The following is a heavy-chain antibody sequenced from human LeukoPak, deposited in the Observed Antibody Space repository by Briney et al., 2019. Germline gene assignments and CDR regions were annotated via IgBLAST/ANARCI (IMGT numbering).Heavy chain of an antibody. D-gene: IGHD3-9*01. J-gene: IGHJ6*03. CDR2: ISSSGSTI. Sequence: GSLRLSCAASGFTFSSYWMTWVRQAPGKGLEWVSYISSSGSTIYYADSVKGRFTISRDNAKNSLYLQMNSLRAEDTAVYYCARAGDYDILTGYLTYYYYYIDVWGKGTTVTISS. CDR3: ARAGDYDILTGYLTYYYYYIDV. V-gene: IGHV3-48*04. CDR1: GFTFSSYW.